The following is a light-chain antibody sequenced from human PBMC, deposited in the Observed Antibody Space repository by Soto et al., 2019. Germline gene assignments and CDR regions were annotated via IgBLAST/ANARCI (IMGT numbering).Light chain of an antibody. CDR2: AAS. CDR1: QGISNY. V-gene: IGKV1-27*01. Sequence: DIQMTQSPSSLSASVGDRVTITCRASQGISNYLAWYQQKPGKVPKLLIYAASTLQSGVPYRFSGSGSGTDFTLNISGLKNEDLATYFCQQSYNTPITFGQGTRLEIK. J-gene: IGKJ5*01. CDR3: QQSYNTPIT.